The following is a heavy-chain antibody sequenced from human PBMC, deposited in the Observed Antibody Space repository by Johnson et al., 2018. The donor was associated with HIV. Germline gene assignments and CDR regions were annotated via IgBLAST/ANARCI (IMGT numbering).Heavy chain of an antibody. CDR1: GFTVSSNY. CDR3: TTDPYYDYVWGSYRHDAFDI. Sequence: SCAASGFTVSSNYMNWIRQAPGKGLEWLSNISSGGSVRYYADSVRGRFTISRDNAENSLYLQMNSLRAEDTAVYYCTTDPYYDYVWGSYRHDAFDIWGRGTMVTVSS. V-gene: IGHV3-11*01. J-gene: IGHJ3*02. D-gene: IGHD3-16*02. CDR2: ISSGGSVR.